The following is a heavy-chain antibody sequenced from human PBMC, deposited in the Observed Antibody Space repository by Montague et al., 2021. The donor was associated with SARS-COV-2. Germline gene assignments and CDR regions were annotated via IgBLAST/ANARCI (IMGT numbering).Heavy chain of an antibody. D-gene: IGHD3-10*01. CDR3: ARDPLMVRGVSVYGMDV. CDR1: GGSISSYY. V-gene: IGHV4-59*01. Sequence: SETLSLTCTVSGGSISSYYWSWIRQPPGKGLEWIGYIYYSGSTNYNPSPKSRVTISVDTSKNQFSLKLSSVTAADTAVYYCARDPLMVRGVSVYGMDVWGQGTTVTVSS. CDR2: IYYSGST. J-gene: IGHJ6*02.